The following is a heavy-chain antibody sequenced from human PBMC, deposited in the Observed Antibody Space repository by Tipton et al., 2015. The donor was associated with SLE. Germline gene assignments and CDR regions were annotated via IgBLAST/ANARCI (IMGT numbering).Heavy chain of an antibody. V-gene: IGHV3-15*01. D-gene: IGHD3-9*01. Sequence: SLRLSCAASGFTFSNAWMSWVRQAPGKGLEWVGRIKSKSDGGTTDYAAPVKGRFTISRDDSKNTLYLQMNSLKTEDTAVYYCTTDGPDWVPVGDYWGQGTLVTVSS. CDR2: IKSKSDGGTT. J-gene: IGHJ4*02. CDR3: TTDGPDWVPVGDY. CDR1: GFTFSNAW.